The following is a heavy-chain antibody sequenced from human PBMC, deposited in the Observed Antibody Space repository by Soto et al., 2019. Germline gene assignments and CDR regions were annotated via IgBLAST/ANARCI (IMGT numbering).Heavy chain of an antibody. CDR3: ARDPRSGYDSSGYYYTGAFDI. Sequence: SEPLCLTCTVSGGTISTGGYYWSWIRQHPGKGLEWIGYIYYSGSTYYNPSLKSRVTISVDTSKNQFSLKLSSVTAADTAVYYCARDPRSGYDSSGYYYTGAFDIWGQGTMVT. V-gene: IGHV4-31*03. CDR2: IYYSGST. J-gene: IGHJ3*02. CDR1: GGTISTGGYY. D-gene: IGHD3-22*01.